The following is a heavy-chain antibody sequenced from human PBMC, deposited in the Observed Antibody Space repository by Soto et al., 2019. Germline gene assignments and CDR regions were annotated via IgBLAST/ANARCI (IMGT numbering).Heavy chain of an antibody. Sequence: QVQLQESGPGLVKASETLSLNCTVSGGSISSGGDYWSWIRQRPGKGLEWIGYIYYTGGAYYNPSLKSRLTLSVDTARSQFSLKLPSVTAADAAVYFCARGLTMLRGVMDSWGQGTLVTVSS. D-gene: IGHD3-10*01. V-gene: IGHV4-31*03. CDR2: IYYTGGA. CDR3: ARGLTMLRGVMDS. CDR1: GGSISSGGDY. J-gene: IGHJ4*02.